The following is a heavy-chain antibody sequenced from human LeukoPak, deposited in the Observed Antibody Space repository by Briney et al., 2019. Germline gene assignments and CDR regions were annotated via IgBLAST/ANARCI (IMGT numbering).Heavy chain of an antibody. J-gene: IGHJ5*02. V-gene: IGHV4-39*01. CDR3: ARSSGYLFDP. D-gene: IGHD3-22*01. Sequence: GSLRLSCAASGFTFSSYAMSWVRQAPGKGLEWIGSIYYSATTYYNPSLKSRVSISVDTSKNQFSLKLSSVSAADTAVYYCARSSGYLFDPWGQGTLVTVSS. CDR1: GFTFSSYA. CDR2: IYYSATT.